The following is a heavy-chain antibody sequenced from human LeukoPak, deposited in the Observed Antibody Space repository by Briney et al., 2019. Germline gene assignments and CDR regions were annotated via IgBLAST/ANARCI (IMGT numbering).Heavy chain of an antibody. CDR1: GYTFTGYY. J-gene: IGHJ4*02. CDR3: ARTYPDSSGYYYDY. V-gene: IGHV1-2*02. D-gene: IGHD3-22*01. CDR2: INPNSGGT. Sequence: ASVKVSCKPSGYTFTGYYMHWVRQAPGQGLEWMGWINPNSGGTNYAQKFQGRVTMTRDTSISTAYMELSRLRSDDTAVYYCARTYPDSSGYYYDYWGQGTLVTVSS.